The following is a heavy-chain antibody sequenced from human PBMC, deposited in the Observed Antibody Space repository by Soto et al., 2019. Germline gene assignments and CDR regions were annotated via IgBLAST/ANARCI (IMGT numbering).Heavy chain of an antibody. J-gene: IGHJ4*02. Sequence: QVHLLQSGAEVQKPGASVKVSCKTSGYTFNDFGITWVRQAPGLGLEWLGWIYSKAGKMNFAPKLQNRVIMTTDTSTSTAFMELTSLTFDDSAIYFCARDIAFDIDYWGQGTLVTVS. D-gene: IGHD2-15*01. CDR3: ARDIAFDIDY. V-gene: IGHV1-18*01. CDR2: IYSKAGKM. CDR1: GYTFNDFG.